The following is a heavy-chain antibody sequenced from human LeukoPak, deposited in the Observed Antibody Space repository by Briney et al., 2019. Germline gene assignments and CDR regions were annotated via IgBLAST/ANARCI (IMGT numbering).Heavy chain of an antibody. CDR3: ARDGGSETWFDP. CDR2: IYYSGST. D-gene: IGHD3-3*01. V-gene: IGHV4-59*01. J-gene: IGHJ5*02. CDR1: GGSISSYY. Sequence: SETLFLTCTVSGGSISSYYWSWIRQPPGKGLEWIGYIYYSGSTNYNPSLKSRVTISVDTSKNQFSLKLSSVTAADTAVYYCARDGGSETWFDPWGQGTLVTVSS.